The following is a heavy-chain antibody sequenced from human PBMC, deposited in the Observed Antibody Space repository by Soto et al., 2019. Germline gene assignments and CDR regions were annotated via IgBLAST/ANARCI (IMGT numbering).Heavy chain of an antibody. CDR1: GFTFNTYA. D-gene: IGHD1-26*01. J-gene: IGHJ2*01. V-gene: IGHV3-30*18. Sequence: QVQLMESGGGVVQPGRSLRLSCAASGFTFNTYAMHWVRQAPGKRLEWGAVITPDGTEQYYADSVKGRFTISRDNSKNTLYLQMNSLGLEDMSIYHCAKRGILGAQGMAYFDLWGRGTLVTVSS. CDR2: ITPDGTEQ. CDR3: AKRGILGAQGMAYFDL.